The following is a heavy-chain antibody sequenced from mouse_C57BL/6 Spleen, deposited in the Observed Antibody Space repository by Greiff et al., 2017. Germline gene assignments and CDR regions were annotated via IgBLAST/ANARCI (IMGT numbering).Heavy chain of an antibody. CDR3: AREDYGSSYVGAWFAY. CDR2: ISYDGSN. Sequence: EVKLQESGPGLVKPSQSLSLTCSVTGYSITSGYYWNWIRQFPGNKLEWMGYISYDGSNNYNPSLKNRISITRDTSKNQFFLKLNSVTTEDTATYYCAREDYGSSYVGAWFAYWGQGTLVTVSA. V-gene: IGHV3-6*01. J-gene: IGHJ3*01. D-gene: IGHD1-1*01. CDR1: GYSITSGYY.